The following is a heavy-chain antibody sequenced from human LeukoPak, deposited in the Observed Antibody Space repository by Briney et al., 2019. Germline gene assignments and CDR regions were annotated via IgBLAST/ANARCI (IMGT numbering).Heavy chain of an antibody. CDR2: IQYDGSEM. Sequence: GGSLRLSCAASGFLFSRCGMHWVRQAPGKGLEWVAFIQYDGSEMAYADSVKGRFTISRDNSKNSLYLQMNSLRPEDTAVYFCVKDKGLGTYYFDYWGQGTLVTISS. V-gene: IGHV3-30*02. CDR1: GFLFSRCG. CDR3: VKDKGLGTYYFDY. J-gene: IGHJ4*02. D-gene: IGHD3-10*01.